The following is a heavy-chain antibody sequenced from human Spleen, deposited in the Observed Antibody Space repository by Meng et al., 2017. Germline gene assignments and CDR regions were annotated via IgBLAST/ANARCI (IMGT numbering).Heavy chain of an antibody. J-gene: IGHJ4*02. CDR2: TYYRSKWYN. CDR1: GDSVSSNSAA. V-gene: IGHV6-1*01. CDR3: ARQKDGGLAF. D-gene: IGHD2-15*01. Sequence: QVQLQQHGPGMVKPPQNLSLTCAISGDSVSSNSAAWNWIRQSPSRGLEWLGRTYYRSKWYNDYAGSVKSRITVNPDTSKNQFSLLLNSVTPEDMAVYYCARQKDGGLAFWGQGTLVTVSS.